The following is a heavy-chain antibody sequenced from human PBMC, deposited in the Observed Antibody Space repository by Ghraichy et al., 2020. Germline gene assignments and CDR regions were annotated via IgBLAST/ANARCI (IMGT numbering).Heavy chain of an antibody. V-gene: IGHV4-39*01. CDR2: IYYSGST. CDR3: ARHPRELSSWGWFDP. CDR1: GGSISSSSYY. D-gene: IGHD3-16*02. Sequence: SETLSLTCTVSGGSISSSSYYWGWIRQPPGKGLEWIGSIYYSGSTYYNPSLKSRVTISVDTSKNQFSLKLSSVTAADTAVYYCARHPRELSSWGWFDPWGQGTLVTVSS. J-gene: IGHJ5*02.